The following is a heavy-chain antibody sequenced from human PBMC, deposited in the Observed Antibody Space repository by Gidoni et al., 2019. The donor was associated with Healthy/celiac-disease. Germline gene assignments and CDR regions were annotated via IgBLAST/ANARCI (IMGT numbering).Heavy chain of an antibody. V-gene: IGHV4-34*01. Sequence: QVQLQQWGAGLLKPSETLSLPCAVYGGSFSGYYWSWIRQPPGKGLEWIGEINHSGSTNYNPSLKSRVTISVDTSKNQFSLKLSSVTAADTAVYYCAAGRTKGYYYYGMDVWGQGTTVTVSS. CDR3: AAGRTKGYYYYGMDV. J-gene: IGHJ6*02. CDR2: INHSGST. D-gene: IGHD3-10*01. CDR1: GGSFSGYY.